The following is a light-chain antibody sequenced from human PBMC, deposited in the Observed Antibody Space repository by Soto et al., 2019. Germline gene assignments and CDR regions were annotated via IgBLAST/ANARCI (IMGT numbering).Light chain of an antibody. CDR2: EVN. Sequence: QSVLTQPASVSGSPGQSITISCTGTSSDVGAYNHVSWYQHHPGKAPKLMIYEVNNRPSGVSNRFSGSKSGYTASLTISGLQADDEADYYCCSYTTSDTRVFGTGTKVTVL. J-gene: IGLJ1*01. V-gene: IGLV2-14*01. CDR1: SSDVGAYNH. CDR3: CSYTTSDTRV.